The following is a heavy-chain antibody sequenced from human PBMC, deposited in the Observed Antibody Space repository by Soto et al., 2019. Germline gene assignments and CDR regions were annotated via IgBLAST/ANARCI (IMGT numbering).Heavy chain of an antibody. V-gene: IGHV4-30-4*01. D-gene: IGHD4-17*01. CDR2: IYYSGST. Sequence: PSETLSLTCTVSGGSISSGDYYWSWIRQPPGKGLEWIGYIYYSGSTYYNPSLKSRVTISVDTSKNQFSLKLSSVTAADTAVYYRARARKSSDYGDSADYWGQEPLVTVSS. CDR1: GGSISSGDYY. CDR3: ARARKSSDYGDSADY. J-gene: IGHJ4*02.